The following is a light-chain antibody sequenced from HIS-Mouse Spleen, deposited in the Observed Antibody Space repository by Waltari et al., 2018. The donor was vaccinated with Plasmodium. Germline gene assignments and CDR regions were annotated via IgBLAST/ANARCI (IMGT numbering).Light chain of an antibody. CDR3: QQRSNWPIT. V-gene: IGKV3-11*01. Sequence: VLTQSPATLSLSPGERATLSCRASQSVSSYLAWYQQKPGQAPRLLIYDASNRATGIPARFSGSGSGTDFTLTISSLEPEDFAVYYCQQRSNWPITFGQGTRLEIK. J-gene: IGKJ5*01. CDR2: DAS. CDR1: QSVSSY.